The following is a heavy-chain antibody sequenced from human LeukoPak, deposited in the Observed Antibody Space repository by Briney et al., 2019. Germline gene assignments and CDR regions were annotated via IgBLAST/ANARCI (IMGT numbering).Heavy chain of an antibody. CDR2: IIPIFGTA. CDR1: GGTFSSYA. J-gene: IGHJ4*02. Sequence: SVKVSCKASGGTFSSYAISWVRQAPGQGLEWMGGIIPIFGTANYAQKFQGRTTITADESTSTAYMELSSLRSEDTAVYYCARDMLGGYSYGYLDYWGQGTLVTVSS. V-gene: IGHV1-69*13. CDR3: ARDMLGGYSYGYLDY. D-gene: IGHD5-18*01.